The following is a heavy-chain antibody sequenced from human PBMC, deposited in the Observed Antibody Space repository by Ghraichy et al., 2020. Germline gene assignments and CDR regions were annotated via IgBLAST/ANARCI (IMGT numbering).Heavy chain of an antibody. CDR3: ARGSFGPRYDFLWGSSRYYLGV. D-gene: IGHD3-16*02. CDR1: GGSFSNYY. J-gene: IGHJ6*02. Sequence: ESLNISCAVYGGSFSNYYWSWIRQSPGKGLEWIGEINHSGSTNYNPSLKSRVTMSVDTSKNQFSLKLSSVTAADTAVYYCARGSFGPRYDFLWGSSRYYLGVWGQGTTVTVSS. CDR2: INHSGST. V-gene: IGHV4-34*01.